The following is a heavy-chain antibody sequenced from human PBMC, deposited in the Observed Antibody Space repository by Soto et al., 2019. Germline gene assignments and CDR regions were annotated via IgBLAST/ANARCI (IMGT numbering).Heavy chain of an antibody. CDR1: GGSISSYY. D-gene: IGHD2-15*01. CDR3: ATAAGYCSGGSCPYYYYGMDV. V-gene: IGHV4-59*01. CDR2: IYYSGST. J-gene: IGHJ6*02. Sequence: TSETLFLTCTVSGGSISSYYWSWIRQPPGKGLEWIGYIYYSGSTNYNPSLKSRVTISVDTSKNQFSLKLSSVTAADTAVYYCATAAGYCSGGSCPYYYYGMDVWGQGTTVTVSS.